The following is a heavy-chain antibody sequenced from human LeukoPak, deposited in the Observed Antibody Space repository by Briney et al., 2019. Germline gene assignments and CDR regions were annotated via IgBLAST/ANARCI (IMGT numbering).Heavy chain of an antibody. CDR1: GFTFSSFE. D-gene: IGHD2-15*01. Sequence: QPGGSLRLSCAASGFTFSSFEMNWVRQAPGKGLAWISYMSSTGTTIYYADSVKGRFTISRDNSKNTLYLQMNSLRAEDTAVYYCAKDGVPGYCSGGSCYIDYWGQGTLVTVSS. J-gene: IGHJ4*02. CDR2: MSSTGTTI. CDR3: AKDGVPGYCSGGSCYIDY. V-gene: IGHV3-48*03.